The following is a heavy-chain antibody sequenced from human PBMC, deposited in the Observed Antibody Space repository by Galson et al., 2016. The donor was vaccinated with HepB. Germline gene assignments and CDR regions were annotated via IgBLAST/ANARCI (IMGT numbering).Heavy chain of an antibody. CDR3: ARDGPNYNYDY. D-gene: IGHD5-24*01. J-gene: IGHJ4*02. Sequence: SLRLSCAASGFTFKKYGFNWVRLTPGKGLEWPSYIESCSKIIRYKESVRGRFTVSRDNAKNSVYLQLRGLRVEDTAIYYCARDGPNYNYDYWGRGTLVTVSS. V-gene: IGHV3-48*04. CDR2: IESCSKII. CDR1: GFTFKKYG.